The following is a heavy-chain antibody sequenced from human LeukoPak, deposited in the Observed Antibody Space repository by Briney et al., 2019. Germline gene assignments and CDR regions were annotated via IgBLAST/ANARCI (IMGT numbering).Heavy chain of an antibody. Sequence: SETLSLTRSVSGGSFSSTSYYWGWIRQPPGKGLVWIANIYHTGSTYYNPSLKSRVTISVDTSKNQFSLKLSSVTAADTAVYYCARTTMVRGTYYMDVWGKGTTVTVSS. J-gene: IGHJ6*03. V-gene: IGHV4-39*07. D-gene: IGHD3-10*01. CDR3: ARTTMVRGTYYMDV. CDR1: GGSFSSTSYY. CDR2: IYHTGST.